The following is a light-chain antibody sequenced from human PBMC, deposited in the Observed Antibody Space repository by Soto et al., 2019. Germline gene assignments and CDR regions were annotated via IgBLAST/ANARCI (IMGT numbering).Light chain of an antibody. J-gene: IGLJ3*02. Sequence: QSALTQPPSASGSLGQSVTISCTGTSSDVGGYNYVSWYQQHPGKAPKLMIYEVSKRPSGVSDRFSGSKSDNTASLTVSGLQAEDEADYYCSPYAGSNNFWVFGGGTKLTVL. CDR3: SPYAGSNNFWV. CDR2: EVS. CDR1: SSDVGGYNY. V-gene: IGLV2-8*01.